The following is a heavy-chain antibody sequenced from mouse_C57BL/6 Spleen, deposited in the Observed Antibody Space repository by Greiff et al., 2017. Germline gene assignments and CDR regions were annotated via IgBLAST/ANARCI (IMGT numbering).Heavy chain of an antibody. J-gene: IGHJ4*01. V-gene: IGHV5-17*01. CDR1: GFTFSDYG. CDR3: VRVRRGGLDAMDY. D-gene: IGHD2-14*01. Sequence: EVKLVESGGGLVKPGGSLKLSCAASGFTFSDYGMHWVRQAPEKGLEWVAYISSGSSTIYYADTVKGRFTISRDNAKNTLFLQMHSLRSEDTAMYYCVRVRRGGLDAMDYWGQGTSVTVSS. CDR2: ISSGSSTI.